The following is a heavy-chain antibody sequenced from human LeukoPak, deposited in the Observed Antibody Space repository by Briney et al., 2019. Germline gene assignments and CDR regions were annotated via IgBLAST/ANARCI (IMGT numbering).Heavy chain of an antibody. Sequence: PGRSLRLSCAASGFTLSSYGMHWVRQAPGKGLEWVAVISYDGSNKYYADSVKGRFTISRDNSKNTLYLQMNSLRAEDTAVYYSAKDPSRYFDLGYFDYWGQGTLVTVSS. CDR1: GFTLSSYG. J-gene: IGHJ4*02. CDR2: ISYDGSNK. V-gene: IGHV3-30*18. D-gene: IGHD3-9*01. CDR3: AKDPSRYFDLGYFDY.